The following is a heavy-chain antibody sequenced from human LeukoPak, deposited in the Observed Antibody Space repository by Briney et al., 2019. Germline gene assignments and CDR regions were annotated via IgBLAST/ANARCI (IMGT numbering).Heavy chain of an antibody. CDR2: VYSSGST. J-gene: IGHJ4*02. Sequence: SETLSLTCTASGGSITSYCWNWIRQAAGKGLEWIGRVYSSGSTKYNPSLKSRVTTSVDKTKNQFSLKLSCVTAADTAIYYCAREVWSGYYTVDYWGQGTMVTVSS. CDR3: AREVWSGYYTVDY. D-gene: IGHD3-3*01. V-gene: IGHV4-4*07. CDR1: GGSITSYC.